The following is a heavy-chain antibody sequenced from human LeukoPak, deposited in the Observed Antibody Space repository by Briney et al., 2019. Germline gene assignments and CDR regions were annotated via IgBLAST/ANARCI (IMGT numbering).Heavy chain of an antibody. CDR3: ARDADGIDAFDI. V-gene: IGHV6-1*01. CDR1: GDSVSSNSAA. D-gene: IGHD1-14*01. J-gene: IGHJ3*02. CDR2: TYYRFKWYS. Sequence: SQTLSLTCAITGDSVSSNSAAWNWIRQSPSRGLEWLGRTYYRFKWYSDYAISVSSRIAINPDTSNNQFSLRPNSVTPEDTAVYYCARDADGIDAFDIWGQGTMVTVSS.